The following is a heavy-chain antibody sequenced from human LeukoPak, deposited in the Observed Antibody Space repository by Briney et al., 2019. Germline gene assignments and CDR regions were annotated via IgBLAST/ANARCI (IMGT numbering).Heavy chain of an antibody. J-gene: IGHJ4*02. D-gene: IGHD1-14*01. CDR1: GGSISSHY. CDR2: IYYSGST. CDR3: ARDSDGNHDY. Sequence: SETLSLTCTVSGGSISSHYWSWIRQPPGKGLEWIGYIYYSGSTNYNPSLKSRVTISVDTSKNQFSLKLSSVTAADTAVYYCARDSDGNHDYWGQGTLVTVSS. V-gene: IGHV4-59*11.